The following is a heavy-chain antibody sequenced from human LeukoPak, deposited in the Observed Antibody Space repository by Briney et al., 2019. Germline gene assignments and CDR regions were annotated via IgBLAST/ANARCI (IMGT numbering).Heavy chain of an antibody. CDR3: ARGYDYGDYVGDFDY. V-gene: IGHV1-18*01. CDR1: GYTFTNYP. CDR2: IIIYNGNT. Sequence: ASVTVSFKASGYTFTNYPISWVRQAPGQGLEWMGGIIIYNGNTKYAHKLQGRVTMTTDTPTSTAYMDLRGLRSDDTAVYYCARGYDYGDYVGDFDYWGQGTLVTVSS. J-gene: IGHJ4*02. D-gene: IGHD4-17*01.